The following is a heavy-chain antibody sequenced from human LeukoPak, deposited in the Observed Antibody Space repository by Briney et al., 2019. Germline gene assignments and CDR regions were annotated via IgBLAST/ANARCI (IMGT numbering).Heavy chain of an antibody. CDR1: GGSISSSSYY. V-gene: IGHV4-39*07. D-gene: IGHD3-22*01. Sequence: SETLSLTCTVSGGSISSSSYYWGWIRQPPGKGLEWIGSIYYSGSTYYNPSLKSRVTISVDTSKNQFSLKLSSVTAADTAVYYCAANYYDSSGYRYWGQGTLVTVSS. CDR2: IYYSGST. CDR3: AANYYDSSGYRY. J-gene: IGHJ4*02.